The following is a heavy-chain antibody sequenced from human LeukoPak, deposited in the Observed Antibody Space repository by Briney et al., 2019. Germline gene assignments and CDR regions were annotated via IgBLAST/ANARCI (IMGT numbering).Heavy chain of an antibody. CDR1: GYTFTGYF. CDR2: INPNSGVT. CDR3: ARDGNYYDSSGYSTGYYYGMDV. Sequence: ASVKVSCKASGYTFTGYFMHWVRQAPGQGLEWMGWINPNSGVTNYAQKFQGRITMTRDTSISTAYMELSRLRSDDTAVYYCARDGNYYDSSGYSTGYYYGMDVWGQGTTVTVSS. D-gene: IGHD3-22*01. V-gene: IGHV1-2*02. J-gene: IGHJ6*02.